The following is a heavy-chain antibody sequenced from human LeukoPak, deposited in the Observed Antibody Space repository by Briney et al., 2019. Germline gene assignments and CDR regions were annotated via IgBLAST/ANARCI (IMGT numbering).Heavy chain of an antibody. CDR2: IYYSGST. CDR3: AREVGYSYGSGYFDY. V-gene: IGHV4-59*01. D-gene: IGHD5-18*01. Sequence: SETLSLTCTVSGGSISSYYWCWIRQPPGKGLEWIGYIYYSGSTNYSPSLKSRVTISVDTSKNQFSLKLSSVTAADTAVYYCAREVGYSYGSGYFDYWGQGTLVTVSS. CDR1: GGSISSYY. J-gene: IGHJ4*02.